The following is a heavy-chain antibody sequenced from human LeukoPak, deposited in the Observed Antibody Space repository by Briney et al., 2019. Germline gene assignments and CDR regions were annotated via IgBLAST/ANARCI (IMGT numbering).Heavy chain of an antibody. Sequence: PGRSLRLSCAASGFTFSSYGMHWVRQAPGKGLEWVAVIWYDGSNKYDADSVKGRFTISRDNSKNTLYLQMNSLRAEDTAVYYCAKGSYGSGSYYNYWGQGTLVTVSS. CDR1: GFTFSSYG. V-gene: IGHV3-33*06. CDR3: AKGSYGSGSYYNY. D-gene: IGHD3-10*01. CDR2: IWYDGSNK. J-gene: IGHJ4*02.